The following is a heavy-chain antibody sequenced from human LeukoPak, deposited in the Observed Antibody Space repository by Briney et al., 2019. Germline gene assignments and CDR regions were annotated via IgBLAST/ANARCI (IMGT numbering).Heavy chain of an antibody. D-gene: IGHD3-10*01. CDR3: ARVPPGWFGEPIYAFDI. Sequence: SETLSLTCTVSGGSISSYYWSWIRQPLGKGLEWIGYIYYSGSTNYNPSLKSRVTISVDTSKNQFSLKLSSVTAADTAVYYCARVPPGWFGEPIYAFDIWGQGTMVTVSS. CDR1: GGSISSYY. V-gene: IGHV4-59*01. J-gene: IGHJ3*02. CDR2: IYYSGST.